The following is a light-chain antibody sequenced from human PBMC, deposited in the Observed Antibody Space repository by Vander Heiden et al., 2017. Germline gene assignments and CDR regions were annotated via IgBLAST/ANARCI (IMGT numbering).Light chain of an antibody. Sequence: QSVLTHPPSASGTPGQRVSISCSGSSSNLGSNNANWYQHPPGTAPKLLIYGKSQRPSGVPDRFSGSKSGTSASLAISGLQSEDEANYYCATWDDSLNVWVFGGGTKLTVL. CDR2: GKS. CDR1: SSNLGSNN. CDR3: ATWDDSLNVWV. J-gene: IGLJ3*02. V-gene: IGLV1-44*01.